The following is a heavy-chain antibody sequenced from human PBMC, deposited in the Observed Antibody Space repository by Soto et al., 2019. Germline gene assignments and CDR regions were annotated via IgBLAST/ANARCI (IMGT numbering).Heavy chain of an antibody. CDR2: IIPIFGTA. D-gene: IGHD2-2*01. CDR3: AREQGGYCSSTSCYHEGGYYYYGMDV. CDR1: GGTFSSYA. J-gene: IGHJ6*02. Sequence: SVKVSCKASGGTFSSYAISWVRQAPGQGLEWMGGIIPIFGTANYAQKFQGRVTITADKSTSTAYMELSSLRSEDTAVYYCAREQGGYCSSTSCYHEGGYYYYGMDVWG. V-gene: IGHV1-69*06.